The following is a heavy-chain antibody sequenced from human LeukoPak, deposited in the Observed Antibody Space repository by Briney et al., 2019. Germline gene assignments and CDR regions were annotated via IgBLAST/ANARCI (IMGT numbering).Heavy chain of an antibody. D-gene: IGHD3-10*01. V-gene: IGHV1-69*01. Sequence: SVKVSCKASGGTFSSYAISWVRQAPGQGLEWMGGIIPIFGTANYAQKFQGRVTITADESTSTAYMELSSLRSEDTAVYYCARSSMVRGVIIPSFEYYFDYWGQGTLVTVSS. CDR3: ARSSMVRGVIIPSFEYYFDY. CDR1: GGTFSSYA. J-gene: IGHJ4*02. CDR2: IIPIFGTA.